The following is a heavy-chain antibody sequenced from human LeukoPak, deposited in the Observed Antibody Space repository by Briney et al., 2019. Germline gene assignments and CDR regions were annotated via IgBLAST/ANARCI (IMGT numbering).Heavy chain of an antibody. Sequence: ASVKVSCKASGYTFTSYYMHWVRQAPGQGLEWMGIINPSGGSTSYAQKFQGRVTITADKSTSTAYMELSSLRSEDTAVYYCARVTYSSSKRELYYFDYWGQGTLVTVSS. CDR2: INPSGGST. D-gene: IGHD6-13*01. V-gene: IGHV1-46*01. CDR1: GYTFTSYY. J-gene: IGHJ4*02. CDR3: ARVTYSSSKRELYYFDY.